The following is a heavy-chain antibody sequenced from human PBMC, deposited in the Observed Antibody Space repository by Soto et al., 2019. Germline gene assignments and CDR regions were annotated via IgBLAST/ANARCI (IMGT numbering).Heavy chain of an antibody. Sequence: GASVKVSCKASGYTFTGYYMHWVRQAPGQGLEWMGWINPNSGGTNYAQKFQGWVTMTRDTSISTAYMELSRLRSDDTAVYYCARGSSIAAPGGYYYYGMDVWGQGTTVTVSS. D-gene: IGHD6-6*01. CDR1: GYTFTGYY. V-gene: IGHV1-2*04. CDR2: INPNSGGT. CDR3: ARGSSIAAPGGYYYYGMDV. J-gene: IGHJ6*02.